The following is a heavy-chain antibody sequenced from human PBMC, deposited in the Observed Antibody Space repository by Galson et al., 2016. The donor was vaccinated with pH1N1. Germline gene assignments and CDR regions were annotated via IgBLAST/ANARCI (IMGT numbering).Heavy chain of an antibody. CDR1: GFTFSSYA. J-gene: IGHJ5*02. D-gene: IGHD6-13*01. CDR3: ASGNPPIATLLNCFDP. CDR2: ISGSGATT. Sequence: SLRLSCAVSGFTFSSYAMNWVRQAPGKGLEWVSGISGSGATTYYADSVKGRFTISRDNSKNILYLQMNSLRVEDTALYYCASGNPPIATLLNCFDPRGQGTLVTVSS. V-gene: IGHV3-23*01.